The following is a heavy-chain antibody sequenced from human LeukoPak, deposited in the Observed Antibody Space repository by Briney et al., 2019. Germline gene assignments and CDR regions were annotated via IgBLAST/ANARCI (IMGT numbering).Heavy chain of an antibody. CDR2: ISGSGGST. CDR1: GFTFSSYA. D-gene: IGHD3-9*01. V-gene: IGHV3-23*01. CDR3: ARTYYDILTGYNPYFDY. Sequence: GGSLRLSCAASGFTFSSYAMSWVRQAPGKGLEWVSGISGSGGSTYYADSVKGRFIISRDNSKNTLYLQMNSLRAEDTAVYYCARTYYDILTGYNPYFDYWGQGILVTVSS. J-gene: IGHJ4*02.